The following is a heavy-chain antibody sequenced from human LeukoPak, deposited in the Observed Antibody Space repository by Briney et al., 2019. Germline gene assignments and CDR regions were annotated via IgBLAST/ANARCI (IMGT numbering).Heavy chain of an antibody. Sequence: PGGSLRLSCAASGFTLSSYRMNWVRQAPGKGLEWVSYINSSRSTIYYADSVKGRFTISRDNAKNSLYLQMNSLRAEDTAVYYCARDYVTIFGVVIASFDYWGEGTLVTVSS. V-gene: IGHV3-48*01. CDR3: ARDYVTIFGVVIASFDY. J-gene: IGHJ4*02. CDR1: GFTLSSYR. D-gene: IGHD3-3*01. CDR2: INSSRSTI.